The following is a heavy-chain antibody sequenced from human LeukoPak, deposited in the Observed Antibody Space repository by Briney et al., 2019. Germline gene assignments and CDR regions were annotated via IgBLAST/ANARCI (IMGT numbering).Heavy chain of an antibody. Sequence: GGSLRLSCAASGFTFDDYAMHWVRQAPGKGLEWVSGISWNSGSIGYADSVKGRFTISRDNAKNSLYLQMNSLRAEDTALYYCAKGDGYNEVPPHLDYWGQGTLVTVSS. CDR2: ISWNSGSI. V-gene: IGHV3-9*01. CDR3: AKGDGYNEVPPHLDY. CDR1: GFTFDDYA. D-gene: IGHD5-24*01. J-gene: IGHJ4*02.